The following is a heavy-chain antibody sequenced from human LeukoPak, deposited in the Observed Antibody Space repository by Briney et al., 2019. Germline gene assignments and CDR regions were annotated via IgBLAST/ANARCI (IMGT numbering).Heavy chain of an antibody. CDR1: GGTFSSYA. CDR3: ARDNQDCSGGSCYSGLVFDY. CDR2: IIPIFGTA. V-gene: IGHV1-69*13. D-gene: IGHD2-15*01. Sequence: SVKVSCKASGGTFSSYAISWVRQAPGQGLEWMGGIIPIFGTANCAQKFQGRVTITADESTSTAYMELSSLRSEDTAVYYCARDNQDCSGGSCYSGLVFDYWGQGTLVTVSS. J-gene: IGHJ4*02.